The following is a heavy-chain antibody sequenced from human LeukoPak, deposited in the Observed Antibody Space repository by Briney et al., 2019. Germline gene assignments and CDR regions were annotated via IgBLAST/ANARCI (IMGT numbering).Heavy chain of an antibody. V-gene: IGHV4-34*01. CDR3: ATEPGYCSGGRCYGGWFDP. D-gene: IGHD2-15*01. CDR2: INQSGST. CDR1: GGSVSGYY. J-gene: IGHJ5*02. Sequence: SETLSLTCAVYGGSVSGYYWSWIRQAPGKGLEWIGEINQSGSTNYNPSLKSRVTISVDMSKNQFSLKLSSVTAADTAVYYCATEPGYCSGGRCYGGWFDPWGQGTLVTVSS.